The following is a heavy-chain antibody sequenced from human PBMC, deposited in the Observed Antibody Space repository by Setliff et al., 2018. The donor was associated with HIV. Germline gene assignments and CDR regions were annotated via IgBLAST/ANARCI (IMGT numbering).Heavy chain of an antibody. CDR3: ARNRVPSSL. CDR2: VSHSAGT. D-gene: IGHD3-10*01. CDR1: GGSISRSFYY. J-gene: IGHJ4*02. V-gene: IGHV4-61*01. Sequence: SETLSLTCSVSGGSISRSFYYWTWVRQPPGRGLEWIGYVSHSAGTSYNPSLNSRVTMSVDPSRDQFSLKLSSVTAADTAVYYCARNRVPSSLWGQGTLVTVSS.